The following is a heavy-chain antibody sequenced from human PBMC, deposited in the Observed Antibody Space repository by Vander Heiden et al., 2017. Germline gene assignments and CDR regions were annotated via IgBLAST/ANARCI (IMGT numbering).Heavy chain of an antibody. CDR3: ARDLDY. V-gene: IGHV3-7*01. J-gene: IGHJ4*02. CDR2: IKKDGSEK. CDR1: GFSISSYW. Sequence: EVQLVESGGGLVQPGGSLRLSCEVSGFSISSYWMSWVRQAPGKGLEWVANIKKDGSEKYYVDSVKGRFTISRDNAKNSLYLQMNSLRAEDTAVYYCARDLDYWGQGTLVTVSS.